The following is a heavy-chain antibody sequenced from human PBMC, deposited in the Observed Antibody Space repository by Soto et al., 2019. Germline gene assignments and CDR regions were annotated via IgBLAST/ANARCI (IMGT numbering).Heavy chain of an antibody. CDR3: VKDFDVEWLRFGRVGYCYGMDV. D-gene: IGHD5-12*01. Sequence: PGGSLRLSCSASGFTFSSYAMHWVRQAPGKGLEYVSAISSNGGSTYYADSVKGRFTISRDNSKNTLYLQMSSLRAEDTAVYYCVKDFDVEWLRFGRVGYCYGMDVWGQGTTVTVSS. J-gene: IGHJ6*02. V-gene: IGHV3-64D*06. CDR2: ISSNGGST. CDR1: GFTFSSYA.